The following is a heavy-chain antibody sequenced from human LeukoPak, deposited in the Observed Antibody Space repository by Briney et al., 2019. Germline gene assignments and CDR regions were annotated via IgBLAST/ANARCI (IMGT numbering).Heavy chain of an antibody. D-gene: IGHD5-12*01. CDR1: GGSISSYY. V-gene: IGHV4-4*07. CDR2: IYTSGST. Sequence: SETLSLTCTVSGGSISSYYWSWTRQPAGKGLEWIGRIYTSGSTNYNPSLKSRVTMSVDTSKNQFSLKLSSVTAADTAVYYCARESFSGYDSEFDYWGQGTLVTVSS. J-gene: IGHJ4*02. CDR3: ARESFSGYDSEFDY.